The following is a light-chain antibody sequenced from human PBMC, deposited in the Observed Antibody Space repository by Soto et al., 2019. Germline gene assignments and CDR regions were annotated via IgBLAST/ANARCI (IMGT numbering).Light chain of an antibody. J-gene: IGKJ1*01. CDR2: AAS. Sequence: EIVLTQSPGTLSLSPGERATISCRASQSVSSNYLAWYQQKPGQAPRLLIYAASNRASGIPDRFGGSGSGTDFTLPGSRLEPEDFAVYYCQPYGSAPWTFGQGTKVEI. V-gene: IGKV3-20*01. CDR1: QSVSSNY. CDR3: QPYGSAPWT.